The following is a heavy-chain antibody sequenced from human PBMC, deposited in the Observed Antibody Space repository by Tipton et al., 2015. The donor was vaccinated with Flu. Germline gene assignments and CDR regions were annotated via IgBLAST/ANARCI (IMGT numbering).Heavy chain of an antibody. J-gene: IGHJ4*02. V-gene: IGHV3-21*01. D-gene: IGHD2-2*02. CDR3: ARAPYCSSTSCYTPPFDY. CDR2: ISSSSSYI. Sequence: SLRLSCAASGFTFSSYSMNWVRQAPGKGLEWVSSISSSSSYIYYADSVKGRFTISRDNAKNSLYLQMNSLRAEDTAVYYCARAPYCSSTSCYTPPFDYWGQGTLVTVPS. CDR1: GFTFSSYS.